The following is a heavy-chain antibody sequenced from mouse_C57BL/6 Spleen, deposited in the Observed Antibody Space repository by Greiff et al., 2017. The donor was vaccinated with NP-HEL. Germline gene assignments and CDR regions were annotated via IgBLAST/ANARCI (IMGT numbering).Heavy chain of an antibody. CDR2: IHPNSGST. Sequence: VQLQQPGAELVKPGASVKLSCKASGYTFTSYWMHWVKQRPGQGLEWIGMIHPNSGSTNYNEKFKSKATLTVDKSSSTAYMQLSSLTSEDSAVYYCARCGIYYDYALFDYWGQGTTLTVSS. D-gene: IGHD2-4*01. CDR3: ARCGIYYDYALFDY. CDR1: GYTFTSYW. J-gene: IGHJ2*01. V-gene: IGHV1-64*01.